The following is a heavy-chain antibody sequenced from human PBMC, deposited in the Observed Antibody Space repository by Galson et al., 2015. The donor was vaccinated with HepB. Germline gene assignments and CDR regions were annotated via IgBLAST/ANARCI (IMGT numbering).Heavy chain of an antibody. Sequence: SLRLSCAVSGFTINIYTMNWVRQAPGKGLEWVSSISSSSTYIYYADSVKGRFTISRDNAKNSLYLQMNSLRVEDTAVYYCAREAAAGTDLDYWGQGALVTVSS. CDR3: AREAAAGTDLDY. V-gene: IGHV3-21*01. J-gene: IGHJ4*02. CDR1: GFTINIYT. D-gene: IGHD6-13*01. CDR2: ISSSSTYI.